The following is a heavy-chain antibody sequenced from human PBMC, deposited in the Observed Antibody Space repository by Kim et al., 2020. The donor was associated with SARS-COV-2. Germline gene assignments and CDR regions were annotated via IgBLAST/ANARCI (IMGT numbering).Heavy chain of an antibody. Sequence: SETLSLTCTVPGGSISSYYWSWIRQPPGKGLEWIGYIYYSGSTNYNPSLKSRVTISVDTSKNQFSLKLSSVTAADTAVYYCARSGPYYYDSSAPWGAFDIWGQGTMVTVSS. D-gene: IGHD3-22*01. CDR2: IYYSGST. CDR3: ARSGPYYYDSSAPWGAFDI. J-gene: IGHJ3*02. V-gene: IGHV4-59*08. CDR1: GGSISSYY.